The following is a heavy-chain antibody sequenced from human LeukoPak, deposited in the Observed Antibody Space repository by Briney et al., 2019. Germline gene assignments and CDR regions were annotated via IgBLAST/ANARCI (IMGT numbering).Heavy chain of an antibody. CDR1: GGSISSGSYY. D-gene: IGHD3-22*01. CDR2: IYTSGTT. V-gene: IGHV4-61*02. J-gene: IGHJ3*02. CDR3: ARGGITMMVGAFDI. Sequence: PSETLSLTCTVSGGSISSGSYYWSWIRQPAGKGLEWIGRIYTSGTTSYNPSPKSRVTMSLDTAKNQFSLKLGSVTAADTAVYYCARGGITMMVGAFDIWGQGTMVTVSS.